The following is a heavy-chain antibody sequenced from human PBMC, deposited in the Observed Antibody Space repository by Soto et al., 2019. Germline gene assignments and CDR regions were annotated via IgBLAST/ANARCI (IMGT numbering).Heavy chain of an antibody. CDR2: ISYDGSNK. V-gene: IGHV3-30-3*01. Sequence: QVQLVESGGGVVQPGRSLRLSCAASGFTFSSYAMHWVRQAPGKGLEWVAVISYDGSNKYYADSVKGRFTISRDNSKNTLYLQMNSLRAEDTAVYYCARDRVGIQLWLRYYGMDVWGQGTTVTVSS. D-gene: IGHD5-18*01. J-gene: IGHJ6*02. CDR3: ARDRVGIQLWLRYYGMDV. CDR1: GFTFSSYA.